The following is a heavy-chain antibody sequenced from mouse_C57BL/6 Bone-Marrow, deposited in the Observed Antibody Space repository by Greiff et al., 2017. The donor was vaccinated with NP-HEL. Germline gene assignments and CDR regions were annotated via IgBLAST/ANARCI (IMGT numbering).Heavy chain of an antibody. CDR1: GYTFTDYE. J-gene: IGHJ2*01. V-gene: IGHV1-15*01. CDR2: IDPETGGT. CDR3: TRSYGSRRLDY. D-gene: IGHD1-1*01. Sequence: QVQLQQSGAELVRPGASVTLSCKASGYTFTDYEMHWVKQTPVHGLEWIGAIDPETGGTAYNQKFKGKAILTADKSSSTAYMELRSLTSEDSAVYYCTRSYGSRRLDYWGQGTTLTVSS.